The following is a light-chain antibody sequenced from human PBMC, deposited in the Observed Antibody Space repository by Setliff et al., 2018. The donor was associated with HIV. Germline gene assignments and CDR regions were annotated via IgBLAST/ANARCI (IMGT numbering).Light chain of an antibody. V-gene: IGLV2-14*01. CDR2: EVN. Sequence: GSPGQSITISCTGTSSDVGGYNYVSWYQQHPGKAPKLIIYEVNNRPSGVSNRFSGSKSGNTASLTISRLQAEDEADYYCSSYTSSSTYVVFGGGTKVTVL. CDR1: SSDVGGYNY. J-gene: IGLJ2*01. CDR3: SSYTSSSTYVV.